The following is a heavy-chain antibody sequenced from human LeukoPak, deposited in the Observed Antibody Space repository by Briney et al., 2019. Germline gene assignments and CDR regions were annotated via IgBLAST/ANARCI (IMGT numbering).Heavy chain of an antibody. Sequence: PSETLPLTCTVSGGSISSGGYYWSWIRQHPGTGLEWIGYFYYSGSTYYNPSLKSRVTISIDTSKNQFSLKLTSVTAADTAVYYCTRDVKGSDAFDIWGQGTMVTVSS. V-gene: IGHV4-31*03. J-gene: IGHJ3*02. CDR1: GGSISSGGYY. CDR2: FYYSGST. CDR3: TRDVKGSDAFDI.